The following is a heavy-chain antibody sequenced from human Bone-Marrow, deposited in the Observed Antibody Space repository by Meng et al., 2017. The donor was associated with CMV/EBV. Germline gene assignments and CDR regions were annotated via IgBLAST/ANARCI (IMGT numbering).Heavy chain of an antibody. CDR3: ARSPVEMAKITEYYYYGMDV. CDR2: INPSGGST. Sequence: ASVKVSCKASGYTFTSYYMHWVRQAPGQGLEWMGIINPSGGSTSYAQKFQGRVTMTRDTSTSTVYMELSSLRSEDTAVYYCARSPVEMAKITEYYYYGMDVWGQGTTVTVSS. D-gene: IGHD5-24*01. J-gene: IGHJ6*02. V-gene: IGHV1-46*01. CDR1: GYTFTSYY.